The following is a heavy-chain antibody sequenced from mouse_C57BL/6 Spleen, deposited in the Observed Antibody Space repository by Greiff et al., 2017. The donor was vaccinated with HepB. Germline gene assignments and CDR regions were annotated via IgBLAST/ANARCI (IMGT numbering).Heavy chain of an antibody. CDR2: IYPGSGNT. CDR1: GYSFTSYY. Sequence: QVQLQQSGPELVKPGASVKISCKASGYSFTSYYIHWVKQRPGQGLEWIGWIYPGSGNTKYNEKFKGKAKLTADTSSSTAYMQLSSLTSEDSAVYYCAREGAYYSNSFDYWGQGTTLTVSS. V-gene: IGHV1-66*01. D-gene: IGHD2-5*01. J-gene: IGHJ2*01. CDR3: AREGAYYSNSFDY.